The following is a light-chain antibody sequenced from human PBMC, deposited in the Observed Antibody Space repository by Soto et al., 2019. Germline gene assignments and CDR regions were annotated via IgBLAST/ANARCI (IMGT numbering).Light chain of an antibody. Sequence: DIQMTQSPSFLSASIGDRVTITCQASQDISHYLSWYQQKPGKAPKLLIYAASNFETGVPSRFSGSGSRIDFSFTISSLQPEDIATYYCQQYDNLPYTFGQGTKLEIK. CDR3: QQYDNLPYT. CDR2: AAS. V-gene: IGKV1-33*01. J-gene: IGKJ2*01. CDR1: QDISHY.